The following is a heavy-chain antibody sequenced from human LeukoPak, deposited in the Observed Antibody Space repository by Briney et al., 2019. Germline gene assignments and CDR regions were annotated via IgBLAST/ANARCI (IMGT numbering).Heavy chain of an antibody. J-gene: IGHJ4*02. CDR3: ARDSPRYCSSTSCYTDY. V-gene: IGHV3-21*01. CDR1: GFTFSSYS. D-gene: IGHD2-2*02. Sequence: GGSLRLSCAASGFTFSSYSMNWVRQAPGKGLEWVSSISSSSYIYYADSVKGRFTISRDNAKNSLYLQMNSLRAEDTAMYYCARDSPRYCSSTSCYTDYWGQGTLVTVSS. CDR2: ISSSSYI.